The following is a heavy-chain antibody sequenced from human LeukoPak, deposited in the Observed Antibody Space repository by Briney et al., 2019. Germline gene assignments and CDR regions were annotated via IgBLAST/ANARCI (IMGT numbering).Heavy chain of an antibody. J-gene: IGHJ4*02. D-gene: IGHD3-22*01. CDR3: ARQKRTYHYDSTLDC. CDR2: ISAYNGNT. V-gene: IGHV1-18*01. Sequence: ASVKVSCKASGYTFTSYGISWVRQAPGQGLEWMGWISAYNGNTNYAQKLQGRVTMTTDTSTSTAYMELRSLRSDDTAVYYCARQKRTYHYDSTLDCWGQGTLVTVSS. CDR1: GYTFTSYG.